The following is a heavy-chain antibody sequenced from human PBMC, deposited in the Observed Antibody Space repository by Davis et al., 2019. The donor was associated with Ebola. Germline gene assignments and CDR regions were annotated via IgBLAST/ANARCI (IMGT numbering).Heavy chain of an antibody. Sequence: GGSLRLSCAASGFTFSNYAMSWVRQAPGKGLEWVSGISGSGATTYYADSVKGRFTISRDNSNNTLYLQMNSLRVEDTARYYCAKASWGPAARPLLDSWGQRTLVTVSS. J-gene: IGHJ4*02. D-gene: IGHD2-2*02. V-gene: IGHV3-23*01. CDR3: AKASWGPAARPLLDS. CDR2: ISGSGATT. CDR1: GFTFSNYA.